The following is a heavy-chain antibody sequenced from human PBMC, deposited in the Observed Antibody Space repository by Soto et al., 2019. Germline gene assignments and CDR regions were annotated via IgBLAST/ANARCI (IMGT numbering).Heavy chain of an antibody. CDR2: ISYDGSNK. J-gene: IGHJ6*02. Sequence: QVQLVESGGGVVQPGRSLRLSCAASGFTFSSYGMHWVRQAPGKGLEWVAVISYDGSNKYYADSVKGRFTISRDNSKNTLYLQMNSLRAEDTAVYYCAKDSGLYYYYGMDVWGQGTTVTVSS. V-gene: IGHV3-30*18. CDR1: GFTFSSYG. CDR3: AKDSGLYYYYGMDV.